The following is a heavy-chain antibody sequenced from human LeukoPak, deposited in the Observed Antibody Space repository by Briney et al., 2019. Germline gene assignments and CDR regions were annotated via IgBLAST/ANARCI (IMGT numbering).Heavy chain of an antibody. CDR3: ARVSPYVAN. V-gene: IGHV1-69*06. D-gene: IGHD2-15*01. J-gene: IGHJ4*02. CDR2: IIPIFGTA. Sequence: GASVKVSCKASGYTFTGYYMHWVRQAPGQGLEWMGGIIPIFGTANYAQKFQGRVTITADKSTSTAYMELSSLRSEDTAVYYCARVSPYVANWGQGTLVTVSS. CDR1: GYTFTGYY.